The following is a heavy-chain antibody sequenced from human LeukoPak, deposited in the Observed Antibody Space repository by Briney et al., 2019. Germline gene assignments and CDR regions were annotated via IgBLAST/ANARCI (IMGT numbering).Heavy chain of an antibody. D-gene: IGHD5-18*01. Sequence: GASVKVSCKASGYSFSAHYMHWIRQAPGQGLEWMGQSNPDNVGTKYAPKFQGRVTMTRDTSTSTVYMELSSLRSEDTAVYYCARGRIQLSDLDAFDIWGQGTMVTVSS. CDR1: GYSFSAHY. CDR3: ARGRIQLSDLDAFDI. J-gene: IGHJ3*02. V-gene: IGHV1-2*06. CDR2: SNPDNVGT.